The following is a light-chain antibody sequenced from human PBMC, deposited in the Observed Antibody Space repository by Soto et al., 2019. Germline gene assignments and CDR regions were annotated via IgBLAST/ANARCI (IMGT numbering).Light chain of an antibody. CDR1: QSVTNSY. Sequence: ETVLTQSPGTLSLSPGERATLSCRASQSVTNSYIAWFQQKPGQAPRLLIFGALSRATGIPDRFSGSGSGTDFTLTISRLEPEDFAVYYCQQYATSPWTFGQGTKVEVK. CDR2: GAL. CDR3: QQYATSPWT. V-gene: IGKV3-20*01. J-gene: IGKJ1*01.